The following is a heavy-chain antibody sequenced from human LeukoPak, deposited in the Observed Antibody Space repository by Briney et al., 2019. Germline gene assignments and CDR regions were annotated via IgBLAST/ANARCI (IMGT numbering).Heavy chain of an antibody. J-gene: IGHJ6*03. CDR1: GYTFTSYY. CDR3: ARDRPNYYDSSGYYPRYYYYYYMDV. V-gene: IGHV1-46*01. CDR2: INPSGGST. D-gene: IGHD3-22*01. Sequence: ASVKVSCKASGYTFTSYYMHWVRQAPGQGLEWMGIINPSGGSTSYAQKFQGRVTMTRDTSTSTVYMELSSLRSEDTAVYYCARDRPNYYDSSGYYPRYYYYYYMDVWGKGTTVTISS.